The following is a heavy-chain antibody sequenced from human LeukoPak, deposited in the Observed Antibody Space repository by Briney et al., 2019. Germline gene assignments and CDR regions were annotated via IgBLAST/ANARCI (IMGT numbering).Heavy chain of an antibody. CDR3: ARERIPVAGWFDP. CDR2: INPNSGGT. Sequence: ASVRVSCKASGYYFTGHYMHWVRQAPGQGLEWMGWINPNSGGTNYAQKFQGRVTMTRDTSITTVHMELSRLRSDDTAVYYCARERIPVAGWFDPWGQGTLVTVSP. D-gene: IGHD6-19*01. CDR1: GYYFTGHY. V-gene: IGHV1-2*02. J-gene: IGHJ5*02.